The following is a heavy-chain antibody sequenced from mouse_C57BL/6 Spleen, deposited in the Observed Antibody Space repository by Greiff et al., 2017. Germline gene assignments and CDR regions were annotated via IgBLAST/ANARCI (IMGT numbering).Heavy chain of an antibody. CDR3: ARDPEYYGSSPFAY. D-gene: IGHD1-1*01. V-gene: IGHV3-6*01. CDR2: ISYDGSN. CDR1: GYSIPSGYY. Sequence: EVQLQQSGPGLVKPSQSLSLTCSVTGYSIPSGYYWNWIRQFPGNKLEWMGYISYDGSNKYNPSLKNRISLPRDTSKNQFFLKLNSVTTEDTATYYCARDPEYYGSSPFAYWGQGTLVTV. J-gene: IGHJ3*01.